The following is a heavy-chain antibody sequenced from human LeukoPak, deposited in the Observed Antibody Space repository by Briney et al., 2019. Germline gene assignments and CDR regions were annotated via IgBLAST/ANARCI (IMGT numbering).Heavy chain of an antibody. D-gene: IGHD6-19*01. J-gene: IGHJ4*02. CDR3: ARDLVYSSGWYYPDY. CDR1: GFTVSSNY. V-gene: IGHV3-30-3*01. Sequence: GGSLRLSCAASGFTVSSNYMSWVRQAPGKGLEWVAVISYDGSNKYYADSVKGRFTISRDNSKNTLYLQMNSLRAEDTAVYYCARDLVYSSGWYYPDYWGQGTLVTVSS. CDR2: ISYDGSNK.